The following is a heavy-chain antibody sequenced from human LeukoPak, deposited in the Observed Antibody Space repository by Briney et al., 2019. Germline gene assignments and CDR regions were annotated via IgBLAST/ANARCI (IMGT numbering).Heavy chain of an antibody. CDR1: GGSISSYY. CDR2: IYYSGST. CDR3: AREQILWFGDPAHWFDP. D-gene: IGHD3-10*01. Sequence: SETLSLTCTVSGGSISSYYWSGIRQPPGKGLEWIGYIYYSGSTNYNPSLKSRVTISVDTSKNQFSLKLSSVTAADTAVYYCAREQILWFGDPAHWFDPWGQGTLVTVSS. V-gene: IGHV4-59*01. J-gene: IGHJ5*02.